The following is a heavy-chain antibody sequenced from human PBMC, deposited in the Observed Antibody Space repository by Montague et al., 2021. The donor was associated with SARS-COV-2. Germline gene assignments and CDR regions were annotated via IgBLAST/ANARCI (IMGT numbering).Heavy chain of an antibody. D-gene: IGHD5-12*01. CDR2: INHSGYT. CDR3: ASAPRYSFGFWAY. CDR1: GASSSNYY. J-gene: IGHJ4*02. V-gene: IGHV4-34*01. Sequence: SETLSLTCAVYGASSSNYYWSWIRQSPGKGLEWVGEINHSGYTDYNPSLESRLTISLDSSKKQFSLKMTSVTAADTAIYYWASAPRYSFGFWAYWGQGTLVSVSS.